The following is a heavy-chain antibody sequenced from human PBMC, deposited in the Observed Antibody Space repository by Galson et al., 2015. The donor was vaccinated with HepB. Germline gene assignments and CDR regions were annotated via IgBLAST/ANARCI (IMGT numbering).Heavy chain of an antibody. CDR1: GGSVSSGSYY. CDR2: IYYSGST. Sequence: TCTVSGGSVSSGSYYWSWIRQPPGKGLEWIGYIYYSGSTNYNPSLKSRVTISVDTSKNQFSLKLSSVTAADTAVYYCARDRGGDYGFDYWGQGTLVTVSS. D-gene: IGHD4-17*01. V-gene: IGHV4-61*01. CDR3: ARDRGGDYGFDY. J-gene: IGHJ4*02.